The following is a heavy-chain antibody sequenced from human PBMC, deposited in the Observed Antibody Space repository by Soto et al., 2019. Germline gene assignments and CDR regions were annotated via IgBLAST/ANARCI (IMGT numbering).Heavy chain of an antibody. Sequence: GGSLRLSCAASGFSVTTNHMTWVRQAPGKGLEWVSLIYIDDATHYADSVKGRFTISRDISKNTLYLQMDSLRAEDTAIYYCGRNPFGVSHDNVVLWGPGTLVTVS. D-gene: IGHD3-3*01. CDR1: GFSVTTNH. CDR3: GRNPFGVSHDNVVL. CDR2: IYIDDAT. J-gene: IGHJ4*02. V-gene: IGHV3-53*01.